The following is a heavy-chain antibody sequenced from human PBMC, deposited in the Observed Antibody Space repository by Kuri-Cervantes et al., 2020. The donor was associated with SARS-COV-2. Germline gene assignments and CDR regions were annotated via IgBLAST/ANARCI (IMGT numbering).Heavy chain of an antibody. V-gene: IGHV3-13*01. J-gene: IGHJ2*01. CDR2: IATSGDT. D-gene: IGHD3-10*01. CDR3: VREAPGSASGIASFDL. CDR1: GSTLSACD. Sequence: GESLKISCAASGSTLSACDMHWVRQVTGKGLEWVSNIATSGDTYYLNSVKGRFTISRESARNSLYLQMNSLRVEDTAVYYCVREAPGSASGIASFDLWGRGTLVTVSS.